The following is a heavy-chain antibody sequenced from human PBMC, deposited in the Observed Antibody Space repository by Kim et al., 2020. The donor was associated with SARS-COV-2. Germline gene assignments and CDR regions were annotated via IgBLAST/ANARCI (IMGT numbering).Heavy chain of an antibody. CDR2: IYSGGST. J-gene: IGHJ3*02. D-gene: IGHD3-9*01. CDR1: GFTVSSNY. CDR3: ARDDAQPYYDILTGYSPNAFDI. V-gene: IGHV3-66*02. Sequence: GGSLRLSCAASGFTVSSNYMSWVRQAPGKGLEWVSVIYSGGSTYYADSVKGRFTISRDNSKNTLYLQMNSLRAEDTAVYYCARDDAQPYYDILTGYSPNAFDIWGQGTMVTVSS.